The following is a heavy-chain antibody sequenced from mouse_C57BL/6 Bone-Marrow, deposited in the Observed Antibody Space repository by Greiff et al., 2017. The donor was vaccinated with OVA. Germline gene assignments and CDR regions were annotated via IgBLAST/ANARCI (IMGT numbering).Heavy chain of an antibody. V-gene: IGHV1-52*01. CDR3: ARTAVVAKGAMDY. CDR1: GYTFTSYW. D-gene: IGHD1-1*01. CDR2: IDPSDSET. J-gene: IGHJ4*01. Sequence: VKLMESGAELVRPGSSVKLSCKASGYTFTSYWMHWVKQRPIQGLEWIGNIDPSDSETHYNQKFKDKATLTVDKSSSTAYMQLSSLTSEDSAVYYCARTAVVAKGAMDYWGQGTSVTVSS.